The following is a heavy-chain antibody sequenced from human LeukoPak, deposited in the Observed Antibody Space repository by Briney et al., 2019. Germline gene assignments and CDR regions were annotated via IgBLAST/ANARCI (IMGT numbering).Heavy chain of an antibody. CDR2: LSAYNGNT. D-gene: IGHD2-2*01. CDR1: GYTFTSYG. CDR3: ARDVPVVVPAASYYYYGMDV. Sequence: ASVKVSCKASGYTFTSYGISWVRRAPGQGLEWMGWLSAYNGNTNYAQKLQGRVTMTTDTSTSTAYMELRSLRSDDTAVYYCARDVPVVVPAASYYYYGMDVWGQGTTVTVSS. V-gene: IGHV1-18*01. J-gene: IGHJ6*02.